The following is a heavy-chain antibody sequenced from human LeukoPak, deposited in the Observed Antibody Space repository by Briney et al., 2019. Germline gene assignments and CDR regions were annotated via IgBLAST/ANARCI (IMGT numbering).Heavy chain of an antibody. J-gene: IGHJ6*03. CDR2: IRYDGSNK. D-gene: IGHD2-2*02. Sequence: GGSLRLSCAASGFTFSSYGMDWVRQAPGKGLEWVAFIRYDGSNKYYADSVKGRFTISRDNSKNTLYLQMNSLRAEDTAVYYCAKDPNCSSTSCYTRYYYFYMDVWGKGSTVTVSS. V-gene: IGHV3-30*02. CDR1: GFTFSSYG. CDR3: AKDPNCSSTSCYTRYYYFYMDV.